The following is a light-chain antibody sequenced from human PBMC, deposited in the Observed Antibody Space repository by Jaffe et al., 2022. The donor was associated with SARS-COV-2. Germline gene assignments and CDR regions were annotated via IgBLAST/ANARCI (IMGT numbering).Light chain of an antibody. CDR1: ESVRSNY. CDR2: DVS. J-gene: IGKJ5*01. V-gene: IGKV3-20*01. Sequence: EIVLTQSPGTLSLSPGERATLSCRASESVRSNYLAWYQQRPGQAPRLLIYDVSMRATGIPDRFSGSGSGTDFTLTISRLAPEDFAVYYCQQYDSSAITFGQGTRLDIK. CDR3: QQYDSSAIT.